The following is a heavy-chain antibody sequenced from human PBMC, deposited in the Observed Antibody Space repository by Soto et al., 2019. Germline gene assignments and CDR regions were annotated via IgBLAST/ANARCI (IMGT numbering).Heavy chain of an antibody. J-gene: IGHJ5*02. V-gene: IGHV1-3*01. D-gene: IGHD6-13*01. CDR1: GYTFTSYA. CDR3: ARDLSAAVYTGGSGSWFDP. CDR2: INAGNGNT. Sequence: GASVKVSCKASGYTFTSYAMHWVRQAPGQRLEWMGWINAGNGNTKYSQKFQGRVTITRDTSASTAYMELSSLRSEDTAVYYCARDLSAAVYTGGSGSWFDPWGQGTLVTVAS.